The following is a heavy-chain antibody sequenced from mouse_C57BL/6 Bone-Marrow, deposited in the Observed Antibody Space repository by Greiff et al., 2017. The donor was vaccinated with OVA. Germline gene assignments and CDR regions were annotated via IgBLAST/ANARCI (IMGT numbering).Heavy chain of an antibody. V-gene: IGHV1-5*01. J-gene: IGHJ1*03. CDR1: GYTFTSYW. CDR3: TSVCDGYYVWYFDV. CDR2: IYPGNSDT. Sequence: VQLQQSGTVLARPGASVKMSCKTSGYTFTSYWMHWVKQRPGQGLEWIGAIYPGNSDTSYNQKFKGKAKLTAVTSASTAYMELSSLTNEDSAVYYCTSVCDGYYVWYFDVWGTGTTVTVSS. D-gene: IGHD2-3*01.